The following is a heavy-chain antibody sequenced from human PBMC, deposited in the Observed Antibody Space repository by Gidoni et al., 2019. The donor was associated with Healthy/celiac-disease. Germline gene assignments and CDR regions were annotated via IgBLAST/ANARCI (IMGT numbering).Heavy chain of an antibody. J-gene: IGHJ5*02. CDR3: AKGGGSYFRFWFDP. D-gene: IGHD1-26*01. CDR1: GFTFSSYA. V-gene: IGHV3-23*01. CDR2: ISGSGGST. Sequence: EVQLLESGGGLVQPGGSLRRSCAASGFTFSSYAMSWVRQAPGKGLEWVSAISGSGGSTYYPDSGKGRFTISRDNSKNTLYLQMNSLRAEDTAVYYCAKGGGSYFRFWFDPWGQGTLVTVSS.